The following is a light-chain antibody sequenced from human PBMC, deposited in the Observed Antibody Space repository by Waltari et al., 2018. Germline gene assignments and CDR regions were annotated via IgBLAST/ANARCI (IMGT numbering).Light chain of an antibody. J-gene: IGLJ2*01. V-gene: IGLV2-14*03. Sequence: QSALTHPASFSGSPRQSITISCTGTSGDVCGYKYDSWYRQHPVIAPTLMNYDVSNRPSRVPVRCSDSKAGNTFSLTSSGLQDEDEDDYYCSSYTSSSTVAFGGGTNLTVL. CDR2: DVS. CDR1: SGDVCGYKY. CDR3: SSYTSSSTVA.